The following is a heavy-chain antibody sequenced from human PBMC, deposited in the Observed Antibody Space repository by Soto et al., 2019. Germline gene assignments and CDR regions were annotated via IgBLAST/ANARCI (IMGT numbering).Heavy chain of an antibody. CDR2: ISHSGTT. CDR1: GASVTNTNF. D-gene: IGHD1-1*01. V-gene: IGHV4-4*02. CDR3: ATEDNTNWTHDY. Sequence: QVQLQESGPGLVKPSGTLSLTCAVSGASVTNTNFWSWVRQPPGKGLEWIGEISHSGTTEYNPSLKSRVTMSVDKSKNQFSLTLNSVTAADTAVYYCATEDNTNWTHDYWGQGILVTVSS. J-gene: IGHJ4*02.